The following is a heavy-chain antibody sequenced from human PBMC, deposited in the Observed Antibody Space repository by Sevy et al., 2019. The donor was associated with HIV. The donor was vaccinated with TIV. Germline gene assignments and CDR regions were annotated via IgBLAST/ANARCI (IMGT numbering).Heavy chain of an antibody. D-gene: IGHD3-22*01. V-gene: IGHV1-24*01. CDR3: ATTKDYYDSSGSPFDS. J-gene: IGHJ4*02. CDR2: LDPEDGET. Sequence: ASVKVSCKVSGYTLRQISMHWVRQAPGKGLEWMGSLDPEDGETIYAQKFQARVTMTEDTSTDTAYMELSSLRSDDTAVYYCATTKDYYDSSGSPFDSWGQGTLVTVSS. CDR1: GYTLRQIS.